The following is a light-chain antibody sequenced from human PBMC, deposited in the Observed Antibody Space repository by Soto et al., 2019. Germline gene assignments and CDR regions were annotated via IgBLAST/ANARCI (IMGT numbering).Light chain of an antibody. J-gene: IGLJ1*01. CDR1: SSNIGAGYD. V-gene: IGLV1-40*01. CDR3: QSYDSSLSGSPV. Sequence: QYVLTQPPSVSGAPGQRVTISCTGSSSNIGAGYDVHWYQQLPGTAPKLLIYGNSNRPSGVPDRFSGSKSGTSASLAITGLQAEDEADYYCQSYDSSLSGSPVFGTGTKVTVL. CDR2: GNS.